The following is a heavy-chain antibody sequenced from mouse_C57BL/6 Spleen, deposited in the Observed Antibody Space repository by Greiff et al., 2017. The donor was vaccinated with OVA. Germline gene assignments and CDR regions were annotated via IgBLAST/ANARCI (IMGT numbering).Heavy chain of an antibody. CDR1: GYTFTSYW. CDR3: ARKDYGSIPWFAY. CDR2: IDPSDSYT. Sequence: VQLQQPGAELVMPGASVKLSCKASGYTFTSYWMHWVKQRPGQGLEWIGEIDPSDSYTNYNQKFKGKSTLTVDKSSSTAYMQLSSLTSEDSAVYYCARKDYGSIPWFAYWGQGTLVTVSA. J-gene: IGHJ3*01. D-gene: IGHD1-1*01. V-gene: IGHV1-69*01.